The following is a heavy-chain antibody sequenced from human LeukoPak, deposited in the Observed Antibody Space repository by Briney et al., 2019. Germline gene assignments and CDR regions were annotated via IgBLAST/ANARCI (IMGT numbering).Heavy chain of an antibody. D-gene: IGHD4-23*01. CDR3: ARNSWAHDY. V-gene: IGHV4-61*02. CDR2: IYTSGST. Sequence: SQTLSLTCTVSGGSISSGTYYWRWIRQPAGEGLEWIGRIYTSGSTNCNPSLKSRLTMSVDTSKSQFSLKLTSVTAADTAVYYCARNSWAHDYWGQGTLVTVSS. J-gene: IGHJ4*02. CDR1: GGSISSGTYY.